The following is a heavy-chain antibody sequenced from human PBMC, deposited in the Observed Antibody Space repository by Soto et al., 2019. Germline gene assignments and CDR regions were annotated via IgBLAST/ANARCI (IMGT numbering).Heavy chain of an antibody. CDR1: GGSISSYY. CDR3: ARETPPRDGDFWGGYYTFNNWFDP. D-gene: IGHD3-3*01. CDR2: IYYSGST. V-gene: IGHV4-59*12. J-gene: IGHJ5*02. Sequence: SETLSLTCTVSGGSISSYYWSWIRQPPGKGLEWIGYIYYSGSTNYNPSLKSRVTISVDTSKNQFSLKLSSVTAADTAVYYCARETPPRDGDFWGGYYTFNNWFDPWGQGTLVTVSS.